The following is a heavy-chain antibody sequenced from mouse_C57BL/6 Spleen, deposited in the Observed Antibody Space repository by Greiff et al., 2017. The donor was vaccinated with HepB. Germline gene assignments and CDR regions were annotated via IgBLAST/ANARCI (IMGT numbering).Heavy chain of an antibody. J-gene: IGHJ4*01. CDR2: IYPRSGNT. V-gene: IGHV1-81*01. CDR1: GYTFTSYG. D-gene: IGHD2-2*01. CDR3: ARCSMVTTEAMDY. Sequence: QVQLKQSGAELARPGASVKLSCKASGYTFTSYGVSWVKQRTGQGLEWIGEIYPRSGNTYYNEKFKGKATLTADKSSSTAYMELRSLTSEDSAVYFCARCSMVTTEAMDYWGQGTSVTVSS.